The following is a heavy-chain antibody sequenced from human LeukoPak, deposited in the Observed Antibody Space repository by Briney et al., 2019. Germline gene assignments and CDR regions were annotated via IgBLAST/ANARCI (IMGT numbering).Heavy chain of an antibody. J-gene: IGHJ5*02. CDR2: ISGSGGST. V-gene: IGHV3-23*01. Sequence: HPGGSLRLSCAASGFTFSSYAMSWVRQAPGKGLEWVSAISGSGGSTYYADSVEGRFTISRDNSKNTLYLQMNSLRAEDTAVHYCAKGLSGWSPFDPWGQGTLVTVSS. CDR1: GFTFSSYA. CDR3: AKGLSGWSPFDP. D-gene: IGHD6-19*01.